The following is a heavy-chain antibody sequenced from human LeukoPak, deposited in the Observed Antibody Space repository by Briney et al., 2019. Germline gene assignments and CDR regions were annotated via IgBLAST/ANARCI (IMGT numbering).Heavy chain of an antibody. CDR3: ARRPYYCSSTSCYTWSYYDFWSGYRDRDAFDI. V-gene: IGHV1-2*02. CDR1: GYTFTGYY. J-gene: IGHJ3*02. CDR2: INPNSGGT. D-gene: IGHD2-2*02. Sequence: ASVKVSCKASGYTFTGYYMHWVRQAPGQGLEWMGWINPNSGGTNYAQKFQGRGTITRDTSISTAYMDLRRLRSDHPAVYYCARRPYYCSSTSCYTWSYYDFWSGYRDRDAFDIWGQGTMVTVSS.